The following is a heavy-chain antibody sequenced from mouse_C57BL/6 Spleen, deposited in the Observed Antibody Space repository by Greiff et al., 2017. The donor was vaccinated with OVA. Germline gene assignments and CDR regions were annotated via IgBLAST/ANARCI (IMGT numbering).Heavy chain of an antibody. V-gene: IGHV7-3*01. J-gene: IGHJ3*01. Sequence: EVQRVESGGGLVQPGGSLSLSCAASGFTFTDYYMSWVRQPPGKALEWFGFIRNKANGYTTEYSASGTGRLTISRDNSERVLYMQKKELRAEDSATYYVARCGDDGEFEYWGPGTLVTVSA. CDR1: GFTFTDYY. CDR3: ARCGDDGEFEY. D-gene: IGHD2-2*01. CDR2: IRNKANGYTT.